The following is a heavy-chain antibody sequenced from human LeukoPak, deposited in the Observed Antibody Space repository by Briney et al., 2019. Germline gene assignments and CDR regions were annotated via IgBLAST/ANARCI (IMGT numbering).Heavy chain of an antibody. CDR2: INHSGST. Sequence: SETLSLTCTVSGGSISSGGYYWSWIRQPPGKGLEWIGEINHSGSTNYNPSLKSRVTISVDTSKNQFSLKLSSVTAADTAVYYCASRSAIDYGDLYYFDYWGQGTLVTVSS. J-gene: IGHJ4*02. D-gene: IGHD4-17*01. V-gene: IGHV4-39*07. CDR3: ASRSAIDYGDLYYFDY. CDR1: GGSISSGGYY.